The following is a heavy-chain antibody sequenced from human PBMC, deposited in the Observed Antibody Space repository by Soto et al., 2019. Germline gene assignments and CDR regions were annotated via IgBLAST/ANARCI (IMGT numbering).Heavy chain of an antibody. J-gene: IGHJ6*02. CDR1: GGTFSSYA. CDR3: ARDGERNYRYYYYYGMDV. D-gene: IGHD4-4*01. CDR2: IIPIFGTA. V-gene: IGHV1-69*13. Sequence: EASVKVSCKASGGTFSSYAISWVRQAPGQGLEWMGGIIPIFGTANYAQKFQGRVTITADESTSTAYMELSSLRSEDTAVYYCARDGERNYRYYYYYGMDVWGQGTMVTVSS.